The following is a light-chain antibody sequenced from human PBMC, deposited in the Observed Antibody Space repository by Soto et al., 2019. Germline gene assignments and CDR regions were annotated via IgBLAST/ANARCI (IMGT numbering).Light chain of an antibody. CDR2: GNS. CDR1: SSNIGAGYD. Sequence: QSVLTQPPSVSGAPGQRVTISCTGSSSNIGAGYDVHWYQQLPGTAPKLLIYGNSNRPSGVPDRFSGSKSGTSASLAITGLQAEDEADYYSQSYDSSLWAVASGGGTKLPV. V-gene: IGLV1-40*01. CDR3: QSYDSSLWAVA. J-gene: IGLJ2*01.